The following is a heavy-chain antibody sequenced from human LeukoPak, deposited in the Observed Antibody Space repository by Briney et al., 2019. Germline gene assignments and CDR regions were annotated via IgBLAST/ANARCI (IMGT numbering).Heavy chain of an antibody. J-gene: IGHJ4*02. V-gene: IGHV4-34*01. Sequence: SETLSLTCAVYGGSFSGYYWSWIRQPPGKGLEWIGEINHSGSTNYNPSLKSRVTISVDTSKNQFSLKLSSVTAADTAVYYCARGYTTTIFGVVIAYYFDYWGQGTLVTVSS. CDR2: INHSGST. CDR1: GGSFSGYY. D-gene: IGHD3-3*01. CDR3: ARGYTTTIFGVVIAYYFDY.